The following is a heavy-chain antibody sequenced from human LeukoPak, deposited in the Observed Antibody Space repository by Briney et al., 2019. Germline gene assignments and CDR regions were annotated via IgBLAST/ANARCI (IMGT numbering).Heavy chain of an antibody. CDR2: INHSGST. CDR1: GFTFSSYA. J-gene: IGHJ4*02. CDR3: ARGLRYGSGSFGGDLDY. Sequence: GSLRLSCAASGFTFSSYAMTWVRQAPGKGLEWIGEINHSGSTNYNPSLKSRVTISVDTSKNQFSLKLSSVTAADTAVYYCARGLRYGSGSFGGDLDYWGQGTLVTVSS. D-gene: IGHD3-10*01. V-gene: IGHV4-34*01.